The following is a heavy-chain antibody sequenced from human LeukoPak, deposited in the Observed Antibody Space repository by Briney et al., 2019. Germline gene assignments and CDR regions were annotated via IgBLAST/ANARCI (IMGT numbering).Heavy chain of an antibody. D-gene: IGHD1-26*01. Sequence: PGGSLRLSCAASGFTFSSYSMNWVRQAPGKGLEWVSSISSSSSYIYYADSVKGRFTISRDNAKNSLHLQMNSLRAEDTAVYYCARDRDYSGSYPYYFDYWGQGTLVTVSS. J-gene: IGHJ4*02. CDR2: ISSSSSYI. V-gene: IGHV3-21*01. CDR1: GFTFSSYS. CDR3: ARDRDYSGSYPYYFDY.